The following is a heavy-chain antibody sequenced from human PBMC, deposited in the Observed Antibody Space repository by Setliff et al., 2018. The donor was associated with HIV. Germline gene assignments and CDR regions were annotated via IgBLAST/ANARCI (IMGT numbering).Heavy chain of an antibody. J-gene: IGHJ4*01. CDR1: GYTLTELS. CDR3: ASFFGDYGY. CDR2: SGPENGET. Sequence: ASVKVSCKVSGYTLTELSMHWVRQAPGKVLEWMGGSGPENGETIYAQKFQGRVTMTEDTSTDTAYMELNNLRVEETAVYYCASFFGDYGYWGHGTQVTVSS. V-gene: IGHV1-24*01. D-gene: IGHD3-10*01.